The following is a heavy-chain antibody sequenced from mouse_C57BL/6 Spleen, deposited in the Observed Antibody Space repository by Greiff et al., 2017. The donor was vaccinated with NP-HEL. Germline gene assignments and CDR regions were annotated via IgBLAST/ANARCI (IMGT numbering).Heavy chain of an antibody. CDR1: GYTFTDYY. V-gene: IGHV1-76*01. J-gene: IGHJ3*01. CDR2: IYPGSGNT. CDR3: ARGAQATWGFAY. Sequence: VQLQQSGAELVRPGASVKLSCKASGYTFTDYYINWVTQRPGQGLEWIARIYPGSGNTYYNEKFKGKATLTAEKSSSTAYMQLSSLTSEDSAVYFCARGAQATWGFAYWGQGTLVTVSA. D-gene: IGHD3-2*02.